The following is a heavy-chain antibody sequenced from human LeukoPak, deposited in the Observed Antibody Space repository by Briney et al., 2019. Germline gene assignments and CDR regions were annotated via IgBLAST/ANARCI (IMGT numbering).Heavy chain of an antibody. Sequence: NTGGSLRLSCAASGFTFSSYGMNWVRQAPGKGLEWLSYLSNTGNIHYAQSVKGRFTISRDNAKNSLYLQMNSLRAEDTAVYYCARGEQQLVPYYYYGMDVWGQGTTVTVSS. V-gene: IGHV3-21*01. CDR2: LSNTGNI. CDR1: GFTFSSYG. CDR3: ARGEQQLVPYYYYGMDV. D-gene: IGHD6-13*01. J-gene: IGHJ6*02.